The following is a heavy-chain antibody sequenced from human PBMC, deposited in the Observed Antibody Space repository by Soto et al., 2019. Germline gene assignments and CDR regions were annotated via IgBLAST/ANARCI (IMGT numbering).Heavy chain of an antibody. J-gene: IGHJ4*02. V-gene: IGHV2-5*01. CDR2: IYWNDEK. CDR3: PYRLRWLANFDY. CDR1: GFSLTTSGVG. D-gene: IGHD6-19*01. Sequence: QITLKESGPTLVKPTQTLTLTCTLSGFSLTTSGVGVGWIRQPPGKALEWLALIYWNDEKRYSPSLKSRLTITKDTSRNQVVLTMTNMRPVDTAADYGPYRLRWLANFDYWGQGTLVTVSS.